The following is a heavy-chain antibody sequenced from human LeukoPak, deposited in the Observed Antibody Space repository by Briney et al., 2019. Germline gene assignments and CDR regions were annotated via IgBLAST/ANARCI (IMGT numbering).Heavy chain of an antibody. CDR1: GLSFRDAW. D-gene: IGHD2-15*01. J-gene: IGHJ4*02. Sequence: GGSLRLSCAVSGLSFRDAWLCWVRQAPGKGLEWIGRTIGGDGPADYVAPVKGRFTISRDESTNTLFLQMNSLKTEDTAVYYCTSGGGTMDFWGQGTLVTVSS. V-gene: IGHV3-15*01. CDR2: TIGGDGPA. CDR3: TSGGGTMDF.